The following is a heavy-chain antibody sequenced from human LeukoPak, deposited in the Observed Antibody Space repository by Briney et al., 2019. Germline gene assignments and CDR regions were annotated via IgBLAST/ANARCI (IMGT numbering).Heavy chain of an antibody. CDR3: ARDRPYSGSYFGWFDP. CDR1: GFTFSSYG. Sequence: GGSLRLSCAASGFTFSSYGMHWVRQAPGKGLEWVAVIWYDGSNKYYADSVKGRFTISRDNSKNTLYLQMNSLRAEDTAVYYWARDRPYSGSYFGWFDPWGQGTLVTVSS. V-gene: IGHV3-33*01. CDR2: IWYDGSNK. J-gene: IGHJ5*02. D-gene: IGHD1-26*01.